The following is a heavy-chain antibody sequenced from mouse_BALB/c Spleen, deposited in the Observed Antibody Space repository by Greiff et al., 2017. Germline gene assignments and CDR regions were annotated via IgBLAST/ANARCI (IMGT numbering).Heavy chain of an antibody. CDR1: GFTFSSYG. CDR3: ARSFYDYDDFDY. J-gene: IGHJ2*01. CDR2: INSNGGST. V-gene: IGHV5-6-3*01. D-gene: IGHD2-4*01. Sequence: EVQGVESGGGLVQPGGSLKLSCAASGFTFSSYGMSWVRQTPDKRLELVATINSNGGSTYYPDSVKGRFTISRDNAKNTLYLQMSSLKSEDTAMYYCARSFYDYDDFDYWGQGTTLTVSS.